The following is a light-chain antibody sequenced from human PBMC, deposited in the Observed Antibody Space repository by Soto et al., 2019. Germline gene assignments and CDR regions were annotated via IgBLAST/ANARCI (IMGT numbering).Light chain of an antibody. J-gene: IGKJ1*01. CDR3: QQYSSTFWT. CDR1: QSISSSY. V-gene: IGKV3-20*01. Sequence: EIVLTQSPGTLSLSPGERTTLSCRASQSISSSYLAWYQQKPGQAPRLLVYGASSRATGIPDRFSGSGSGTDSTLTISRLEPEDVALYYCQQYSSTFWTLGQGTKVEIK. CDR2: GAS.